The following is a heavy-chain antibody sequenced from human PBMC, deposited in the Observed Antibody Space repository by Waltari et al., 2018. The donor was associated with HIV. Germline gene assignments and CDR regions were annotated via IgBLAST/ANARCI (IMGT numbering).Heavy chain of an antibody. D-gene: IGHD3-22*01. Sequence: QVQLQESGPGLVKPSETLSLTCPVSGGSISSYYGSWIRQPPGKGLEWIGYIYYSGSTNYNPSLKSRVTISVDTSKNQFSLKLSSVTAADTAVYYCARDYYDSGSSYGMDVWGQGTTVTVSS. V-gene: IGHV4-59*01. CDR1: GGSISSYY. J-gene: IGHJ6*02. CDR2: IYYSGST. CDR3: ARDYYDSGSSYGMDV.